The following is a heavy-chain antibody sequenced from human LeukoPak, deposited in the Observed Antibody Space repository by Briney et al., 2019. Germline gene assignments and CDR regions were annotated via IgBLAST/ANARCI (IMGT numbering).Heavy chain of an antibody. J-gene: IGHJ4*02. V-gene: IGHV3-30-3*01. Sequence: GRSLRLSCAASGFTFSSYAMHWVRQAPGKGLEWVAVISYDGSNKYYADSVKGRFTISRDNSKNTLYLQMNSLKAEDTAVYYCAMGAQYYYDSRGSNFDYWGQGTLVTVSS. CDR3: AMGAQYYYDSRGSNFDY. D-gene: IGHD3-22*01. CDR2: ISYDGSNK. CDR1: GFTFSSYA.